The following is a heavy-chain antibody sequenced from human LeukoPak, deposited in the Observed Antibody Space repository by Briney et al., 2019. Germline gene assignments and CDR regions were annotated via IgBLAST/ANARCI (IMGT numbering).Heavy chain of an antibody. CDR3: ARECRYYDSSGYAFDI. J-gene: IGHJ3*02. D-gene: IGHD3-22*01. CDR1: GFTFSSYG. Sequence: GGSLRLSCAASGFTFSSYGMHWVRQAPGKGLEWVAVIWYDGSNKYYADSVKGRFTISRDNSKNTLYPQMNSLRAEDTAVYYCARECRYYDSSGYAFDIWGQGTMVTVSS. CDR2: IWYDGSNK. V-gene: IGHV3-33*01.